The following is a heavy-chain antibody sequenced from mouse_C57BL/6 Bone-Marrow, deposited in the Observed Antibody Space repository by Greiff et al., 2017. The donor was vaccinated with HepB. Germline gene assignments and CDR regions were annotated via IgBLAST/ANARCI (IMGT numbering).Heavy chain of an antibody. Sequence: EVKLVESGGGLVQPGGSMKLSCAASGFTFSDAWMDWVRQSPEKGLEWVAEIRNKANNHATYYAESVKGMFTISRDDSKSSVYLQMNSLRAEDTGIYYCLWFRRGLYFDYWGQGTTLTVSS. CDR2: IRNKANNHAT. CDR1: GFTFSDAW. J-gene: IGHJ2*01. CDR3: LWFRRGLYFDY. V-gene: IGHV6-6*01. D-gene: IGHD2-2*01.